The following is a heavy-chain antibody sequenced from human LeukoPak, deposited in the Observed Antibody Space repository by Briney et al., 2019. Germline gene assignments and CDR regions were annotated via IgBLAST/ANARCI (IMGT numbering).Heavy chain of an antibody. Sequence: SVKVSCKASGYTFTSYGISWVRQAPGQGLEWMGGIIPIFGTANYAQKFQGRVTITADESTSTAYMELSSLRSEDTAVYYCARVKGAGVAVHNWFDPRGQGTLVTVSS. CDR1: GYTFTSYG. CDR3: ARVKGAGVAVHNWFDP. CDR2: IIPIFGTA. J-gene: IGHJ5*02. V-gene: IGHV1-69*13. D-gene: IGHD6-19*01.